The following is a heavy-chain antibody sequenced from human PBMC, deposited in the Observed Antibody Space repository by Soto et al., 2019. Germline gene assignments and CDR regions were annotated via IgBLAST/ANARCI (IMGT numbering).Heavy chain of an antibody. V-gene: IGHV3-23*01. J-gene: IGHJ4*02. D-gene: IGHD2-8*01. CDR3: AKLRDFVVLPAGILDY. CDR1: GFTFSSYG. Sequence: VQLLESGGGLVQPGGSLRLTCAASGFTFSSYGISWIRLSPGKGLEWVSVISGGGDTTYYTPSVKGRFTISRDDFRNTLYLQMNSLRTEDTAIYYCAKLRDFVVLPAGILDYWGPGTLVTVSS. CDR2: ISGGGDTT.